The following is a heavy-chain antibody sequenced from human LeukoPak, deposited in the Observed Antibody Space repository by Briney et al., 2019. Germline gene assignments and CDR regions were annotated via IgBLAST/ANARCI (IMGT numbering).Heavy chain of an antibody. CDR3: AKSPVSSCMGSFCYPFDY. CDR2: ISGSDDGT. CDR1: GFTFSTYA. Sequence: GGSLRLSCAASGFTFSTYAMSWVRQIPGKGLEWVSAISGSDDGTYYADSVKGRFTISRDNSRSTLYLQMNTLRAEDTAVYFCAKSPVSSCMGSFCYPFDYWGQGNRVTVSS. D-gene: IGHD2-15*01. J-gene: IGHJ4*02. V-gene: IGHV3-23*01.